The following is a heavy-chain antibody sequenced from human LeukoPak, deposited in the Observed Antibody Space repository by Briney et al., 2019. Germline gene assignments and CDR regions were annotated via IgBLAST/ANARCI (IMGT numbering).Heavy chain of an antibody. CDR2: IYTSGST. D-gene: IGHD2-21*02. V-gene: IGHV4-4*07. J-gene: IGHJ4*02. CDR3: ARDDVVVTAIPLQPTPLNQDY. Sequence: PSETLSLTCTVSGGSISSYYWSWIRQPAGKGLEWIGRIYTSGSTNYNPSLKSRVTMSVDTSKNQFSLKLSSVTAADTAVYYCARDDVVVTAIPLQPTPLNQDYWGQGTLVTVSS. CDR1: GGSISSYY.